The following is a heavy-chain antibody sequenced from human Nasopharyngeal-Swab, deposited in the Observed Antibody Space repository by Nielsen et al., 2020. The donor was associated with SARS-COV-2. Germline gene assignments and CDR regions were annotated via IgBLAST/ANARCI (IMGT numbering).Heavy chain of an antibody. CDR3: ARIRGSITGTHTYYYYYYYMDV. V-gene: IGHV2-70*11. CDR2: IDWDDDK. J-gene: IGHJ6*03. D-gene: IGHD1-7*01. CDR1: GFPLSTSGMC. Sequence: SGPTLVIPTQTLTLTCTFSGFPLSTSGMCVSWIRHPPGKALEWLARIDWDDDKYYSTPLKTRLTISKDTSKNQVVLTMTNMDPVDTATYYCARIRGSITGTHTYYYYYYYMDVWGKGTTVTVSS.